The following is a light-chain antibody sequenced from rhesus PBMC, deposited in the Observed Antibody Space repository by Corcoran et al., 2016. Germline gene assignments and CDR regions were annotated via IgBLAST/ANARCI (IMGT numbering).Light chain of an antibody. Sequence: DIQMTQSPSSLSASVGDTVTITCRASQGIANYFDWYQQRPGKAPRPLIYSAAYLGRGVPSRLRGSGAVTDFTLTITSLQPEDCAIYYCQRYNNYPLTFGGGTKVEIK. CDR2: SAA. CDR1: QGIANY. CDR3: QRYNNYPLT. J-gene: IGKJ4*01. V-gene: IGKV1S14*01.